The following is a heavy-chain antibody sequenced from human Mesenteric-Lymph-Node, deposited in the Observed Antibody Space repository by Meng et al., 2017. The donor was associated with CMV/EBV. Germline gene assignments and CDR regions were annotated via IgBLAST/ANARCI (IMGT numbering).Heavy chain of an antibody. CDR1: GDSISSNNAA. D-gene: IGHD3-16*01. Sequence: QLQPQKSAPGLVNYSQSLSETCSISGDSISSNNAAWNWIRQSPSRGLEWLGRTYYRSESYNDYAVSVKSRISVNLDTSKNQLSLHLNFVTPEDTAVYYCAYFGDLPPLWWGQGTLVTVSS. CDR2: TYYRSESYN. CDR3: AYFGDLPPLW. V-gene: IGHV6-1*01. J-gene: IGHJ4*02.